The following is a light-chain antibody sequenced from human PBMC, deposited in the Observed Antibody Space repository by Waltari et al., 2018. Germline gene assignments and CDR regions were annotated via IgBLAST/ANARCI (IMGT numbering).Light chain of an antibody. CDR2: KDT. J-gene: IGLJ2*01. CDR3: QSTDNSGTYVV. Sequence: SYELTQPPSVYVSPGQTARITCSGDALPTQYSFWYQQRSGQAPVVVIYKDTERPSGIPERFSGSSSGTRVTLTISGVQAEDEADYYCQSTDNSGTYVVFGGGTKLTVL. V-gene: IGLV3-25*03. CDR1: ALPTQY.